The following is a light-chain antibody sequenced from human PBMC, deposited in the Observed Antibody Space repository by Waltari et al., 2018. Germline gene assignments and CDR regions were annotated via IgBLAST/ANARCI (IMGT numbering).Light chain of an antibody. CDR2: DAS. CDR1: ESVSTN. CDR3: HQYKNWPPWT. J-gene: IGKJ1*01. V-gene: IGKV3-15*01. Sequence: EIVVTQSPATLSLSPGERATLSCRASESVSTNVAWYQQKPGQPPRLLIYDASTRATGIPARFSGSGSATEFTLSISSLQSEDFAVYYCHQYKNWPPWTFGQGTKVEIK.